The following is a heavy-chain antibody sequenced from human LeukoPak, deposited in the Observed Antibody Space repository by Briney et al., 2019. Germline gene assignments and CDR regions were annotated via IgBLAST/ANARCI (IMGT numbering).Heavy chain of an antibody. CDR3: TRFRNVRHGSDGYFFDY. J-gene: IGHJ4*02. V-gene: IGHV3-30*04. D-gene: IGHD5-12*01. CDR1: GFTFSNYA. Sequence: GGSLRLSCAASGFTFSNYAMHWVRQAPGKGLEWVAAISYDATIEHYADSVKGRFTISRDNSKNTLYLQMTSLRTEDTAVYYCTRFRNVRHGSDGYFFDYWGRGTLVTVSS. CDR2: ISYDATIE.